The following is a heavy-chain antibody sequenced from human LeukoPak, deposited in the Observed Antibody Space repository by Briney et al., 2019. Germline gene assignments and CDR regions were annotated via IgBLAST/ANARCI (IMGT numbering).Heavy chain of an antibody. Sequence: SETLSLTCTVSGGSISSGGYYWSWIRQHPGKGLEWIGYIYYSGSTYYNPSLKSRVTISVDTSKNQFSLKLSSVTAADTAVYYCAREVGYYYDSSGYVDYWGQGTLVTVSS. D-gene: IGHD3-22*01. CDR1: GGSISSGGYY. CDR3: AREVGYYYDSSGYVDY. CDR2: IYYSGST. V-gene: IGHV4-31*03. J-gene: IGHJ4*02.